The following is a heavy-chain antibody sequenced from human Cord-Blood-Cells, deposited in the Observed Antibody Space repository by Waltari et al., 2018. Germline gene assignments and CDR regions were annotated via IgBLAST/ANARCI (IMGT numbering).Heavy chain of an antibody. Sequence: YVSSGINAGYMSWIRLPPGTGLESIGYIYYSGSTNCNPSLKSRVTISVDTSKNQFSLKLSSVTAADKAVYYCARVQPNVVPAAIDAFDIWGQGTMVTVSS. CDR2: IYYSGST. V-gene: IGHV4-61*01. CDR3: ARVQPNVVPAAIDAFDI. CDR1: YVSSGINAGY. D-gene: IGHD2-2*01. J-gene: IGHJ3*02.